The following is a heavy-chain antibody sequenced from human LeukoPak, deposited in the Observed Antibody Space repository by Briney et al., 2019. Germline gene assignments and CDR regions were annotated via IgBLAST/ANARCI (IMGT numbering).Heavy chain of an antibody. V-gene: IGHV4-34*01. CDR2: INHSGST. J-gene: IGHJ4*02. CDR3: ARGSITMVRGVISY. D-gene: IGHD3-10*01. CDR1: GGSFSGYY. Sequence: PSETLSLTCAVYGGSFSGYYWSWIRQPPGKGLEWIGEINHSGSTNYNPSLKSRVTISVDTSKNQFSLKLSSVTAADTAVYYCARGSITMVRGVISYWGQGTLVTVSS.